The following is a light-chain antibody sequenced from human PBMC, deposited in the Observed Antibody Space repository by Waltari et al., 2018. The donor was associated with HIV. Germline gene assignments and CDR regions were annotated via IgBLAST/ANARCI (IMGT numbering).Light chain of an antibody. J-gene: IGLJ2*01. CDR3: CSYAGSSIP. V-gene: IGLV2-23*02. Sequence: QSALAPPASVSGCIRQSITISCTGNSSEVGSYNLGSCYHHQPGKAPKLSFYEVYKRPSGVSNRFSGTKSGNTSSLTVSGLLAEDEADYYCCSYAGSSIPFGGGTKLTVL. CDR1: SSEVGSYNL. CDR2: EVY.